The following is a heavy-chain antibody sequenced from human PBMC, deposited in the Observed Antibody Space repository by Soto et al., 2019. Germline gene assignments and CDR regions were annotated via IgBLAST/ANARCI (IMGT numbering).Heavy chain of an antibody. V-gene: IGHV2-5*01. J-gene: IGHJ5*02. CDR1: GFSLTARGEG. Sequence: QMTLKESGPTLVKPTQTLTLTCTFSGFSLTARGEGVGWIRQPPGKAPEWLAVVYWNDGRRYNPSLRSRLTITKDTSKNQVLLTRTNMDPVDTATYYCAYRRGASDPGGVFDTWGQGTLVNVSS. CDR2: VYWNDGR. D-gene: IGHD3-3*01. CDR3: AYRRGASDPGGVFDT.